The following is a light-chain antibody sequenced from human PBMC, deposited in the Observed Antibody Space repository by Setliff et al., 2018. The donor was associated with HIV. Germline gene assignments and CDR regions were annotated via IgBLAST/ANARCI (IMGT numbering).Light chain of an antibody. Sequence: QSALTQPASVSESPGQSITISCRGTDRDIGGYTYVSWYQQHPGKAPKLILYEVRMRPSGVSNRFSGSTSATTASLTISGLQAEDEADYYCSSYTSKNTYVFGTGTKVTVL. CDR2: EVR. CDR1: DRDIGGYTY. V-gene: IGLV2-14*01. CDR3: SSYTSKNTYV. J-gene: IGLJ1*01.